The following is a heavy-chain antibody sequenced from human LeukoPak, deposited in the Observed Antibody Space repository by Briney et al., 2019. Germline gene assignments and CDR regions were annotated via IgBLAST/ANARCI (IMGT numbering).Heavy chain of an antibody. CDR2: IHYSEST. Sequence: SETLSLTCTVSGGSISSYYWNWIRQPPGKGLEWIGYIHYSESTNYNPSLKSRVTISVDTSKNQFSLKLSSVTAADTAVYYCARHRAGGAVADYFDYWGQGTLVTVSS. CDR3: ARHRAGGAVADYFDY. D-gene: IGHD6-19*01. V-gene: IGHV4-59*08. CDR1: GGSISSYY. J-gene: IGHJ4*02.